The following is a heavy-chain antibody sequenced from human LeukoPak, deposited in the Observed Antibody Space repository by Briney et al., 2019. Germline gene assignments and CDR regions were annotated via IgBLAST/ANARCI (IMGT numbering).Heavy chain of an antibody. CDR1: GFTFSGYG. V-gene: IGHV3-30*02. CDR3: SRDPTYYLRYGYFDY. CDR2: IQYDGSNK. Sequence: GGSLRLSCAASGFTFSGYGMHWVRQAPGKGLEWVAFIQYDGSNKYYADSVKGRFTISRDNTKNSLYLQMNSLRAEDTAVYYCSRDPTYYLRYGYFDYWGQGALVTVSS. D-gene: IGHD1-26*01. J-gene: IGHJ4*02.